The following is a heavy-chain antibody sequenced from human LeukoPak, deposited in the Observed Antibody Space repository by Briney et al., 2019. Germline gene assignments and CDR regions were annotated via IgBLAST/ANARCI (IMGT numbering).Heavy chain of an antibody. D-gene: IGHD3-9*01. CDR2: FDPEDGET. Sequence: ASVKVSCKVSGYTLTELSMHWVRQAPGKGLEWMGGFDPEDGETIYAQKFQGRVTMTEDTSTDTAYMELSSLRSEDTAAYYCATPPVLRYFDWLPHTHWYFDLWGRGTLVTVSS. CDR3: ATPPVLRYFDWLPHTHWYFDL. J-gene: IGHJ2*01. V-gene: IGHV1-24*01. CDR1: GYTLTELS.